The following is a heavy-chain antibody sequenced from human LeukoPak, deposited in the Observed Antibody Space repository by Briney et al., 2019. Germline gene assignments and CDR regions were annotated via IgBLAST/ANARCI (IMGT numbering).Heavy chain of an antibody. CDR2: IYHSGRT. Sequence: SETLSLTCAVSGGSISSGGYSWSWIRQPQGKGPEWIVYIYHSGRTYYNQSRKSRVTISENRAKNQFSLKLSSVTAADTAVYYCATGDCGGDCYFDYWGQGTLVTVSS. CDR1: GGSISSGGYS. CDR3: ATGDCGGDCYFDY. D-gene: IGHD2-21*02. J-gene: IGHJ4*02. V-gene: IGHV4-30-2*01.